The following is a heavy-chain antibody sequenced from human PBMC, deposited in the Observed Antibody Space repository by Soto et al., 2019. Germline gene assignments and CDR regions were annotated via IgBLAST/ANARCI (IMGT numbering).Heavy chain of an antibody. Sequence: QVQLQESGPGLVKPSETLSLTCTVSGGSISGYYWSWIRQPPGKGLEWIGYIYYSGSTNYNPSLKRRVTISADTSKNQFSLKLTSVTAADTALYYCARGGYSSGWNNYFESWGQGTLVTV. CDR1: GGSISGYY. CDR2: IYYSGST. J-gene: IGHJ4*02. CDR3: ARGGYSSGWNNYFES. V-gene: IGHV4-59*01. D-gene: IGHD6-19*01.